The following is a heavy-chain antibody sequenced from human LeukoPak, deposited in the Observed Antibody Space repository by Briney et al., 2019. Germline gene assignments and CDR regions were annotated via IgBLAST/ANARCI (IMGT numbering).Heavy chain of an antibody. V-gene: IGHV3-11*01. CDR2: ISSSGSTI. CDR3: ARETTVVTYAFDI. D-gene: IGHD4-23*01. J-gene: IGHJ3*02. Sequence: GGSLRLSCAASGFTFSDYYMSWIRQAPGKGLERGSYISSSGSTIYYADSVKGRFTISRDNAKNSLYLQMNSLRAEDTAVYYCARETTVVTYAFDIWGQGTMVTVSS. CDR1: GFTFSDYY.